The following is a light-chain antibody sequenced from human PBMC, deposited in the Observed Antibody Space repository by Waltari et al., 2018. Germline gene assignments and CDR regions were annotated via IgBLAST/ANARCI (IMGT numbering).Light chain of an antibody. Sequence: EIVLTQSPGTLSLSPGERATLSCRASQSVSRAIAWYQQNPGQAPRLLVDGASNRATGIPDRFSGSGSGTDFSLIISRLEPEDFAVYYCQHYVSLPVTFGQGTKVEIK. CDR3: QHYVSLPVT. CDR2: GAS. J-gene: IGKJ1*01. V-gene: IGKV3-20*01. CDR1: QSVSRAI.